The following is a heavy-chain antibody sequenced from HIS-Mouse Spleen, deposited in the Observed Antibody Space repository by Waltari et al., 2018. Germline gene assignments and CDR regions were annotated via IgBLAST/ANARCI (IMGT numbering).Heavy chain of an antibody. CDR3: ARVSSGGSDFDY. CDR2: INPNSGGT. CDR1: GYTFPGYY. Sequence: QVQLVQPGAEVKKPGASVKVSCKASGYTFPGYYIPWVRQAPGQGLEWMGWINPNSGGTNYAQKFQGRVTMTRDTSISTAYMELSRLRSDDTAVYYCARVSSGGSDFDYWGQGTLVTVSS. V-gene: IGHV1-2*02. J-gene: IGHJ4*02. D-gene: IGHD3-16*01.